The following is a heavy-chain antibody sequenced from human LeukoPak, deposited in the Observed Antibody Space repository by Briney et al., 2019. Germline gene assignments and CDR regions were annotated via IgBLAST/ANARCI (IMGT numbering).Heavy chain of an antibody. Sequence: SETLSLTCTVSGGSISSYYWSWIRQPPGKGLEWIGYIYYSGSTNYNPSLKSRVAISVDTSKNQFSLKLSSVTAADTAVYYCARDLTEYSSSWYGGFDYWGQGTLVTVSS. V-gene: IGHV4-59*12. D-gene: IGHD6-13*01. CDR1: GGSISSYY. J-gene: IGHJ4*02. CDR3: ARDLTEYSSSWYGGFDY. CDR2: IYYSGST.